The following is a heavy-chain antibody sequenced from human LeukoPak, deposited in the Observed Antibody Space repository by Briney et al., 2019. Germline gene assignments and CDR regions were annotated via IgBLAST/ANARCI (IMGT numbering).Heavy chain of an antibody. Sequence: SETLSLTCTVSGGSISSYYWRWIRPPPRRGLEWIGYIYYSGSANYNPSLKSRVTISVDTSKNQFSLKLSSVTAADTAVYYCARDVMAARPGYFDYWGQGTLVTVSS. CDR3: ARDVMAARPGYFDY. V-gene: IGHV4-59*01. D-gene: IGHD6-6*01. CDR2: IYYSGSA. CDR1: GGSISSYY. J-gene: IGHJ4*02.